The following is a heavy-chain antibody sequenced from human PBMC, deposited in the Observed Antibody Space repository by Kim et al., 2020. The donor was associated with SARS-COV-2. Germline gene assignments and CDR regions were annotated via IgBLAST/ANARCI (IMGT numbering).Heavy chain of an antibody. CDR3: ARVLPGFDRYFDL. V-gene: IGHV4-4*07. D-gene: IGHD3-9*01. Sequence: SETLSLTCTISAVSIYTYYWSWIRQPAGKRLEYIGRINTSGNTNYNPSFQSRVTMSMDTSGTQFSLRPTSVTAADTAVYYCARVLPGFDRYFDLWGRGTLVTVSS. CDR2: INTSGNT. J-gene: IGHJ2*01. CDR1: AVSIYTYY.